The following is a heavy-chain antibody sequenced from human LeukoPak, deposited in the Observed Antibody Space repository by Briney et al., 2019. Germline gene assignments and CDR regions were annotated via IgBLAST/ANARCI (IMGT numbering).Heavy chain of an antibody. CDR1: GYTFTGYY. Sequence: ASVKVSCKASGYTFTGYYMHWVRQAPGQGLEWMGRISAHTGNTNYAQNLQGRVTMTTDTSTSTAYYYCARAPMDSSGYYPNDAFDIWGQGTMVTVSS. CDR3: DAFDI. D-gene: IGHD3-22*01. CDR2: ISAHTGNT. J-gene: IGHJ3*02. V-gene: IGHV1-18*04.